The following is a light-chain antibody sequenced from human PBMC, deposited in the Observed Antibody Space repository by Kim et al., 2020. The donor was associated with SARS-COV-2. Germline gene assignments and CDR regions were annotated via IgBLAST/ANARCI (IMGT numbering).Light chain of an antibody. CDR3: QQYGSSPYT. V-gene: IGKV3-20*01. CDR1: QSVSSTY. J-gene: IGKJ2*01. CDR2: GAS. Sequence: LSPGERATPSCRASQSVSSTYLAWYQQKPGQAPRLLIYGASSRATGIPDRFSGSGSGTDFTLTISRLEPEDFAAYYCQQYGSSPYTFGQGTKLEI.